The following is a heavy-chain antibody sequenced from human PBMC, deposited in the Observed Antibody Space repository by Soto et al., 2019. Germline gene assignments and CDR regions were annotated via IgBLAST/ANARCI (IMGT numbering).Heavy chain of an antibody. CDR2: ISRNGDST. J-gene: IGHJ4*02. Sequence: DVQLVESGGGLVQPGGSLRLSCAASGFTFSDYAMNWVRQAPGKGLEYVSAISRNGDSTYYRSDVRGRFTISRDNSKNTLYLQMGSLRSEDMGVYYCTRDPRRGAAAATPPVHWGQGTPVTVSS. V-gene: IGHV3-64*01. D-gene: IGHD6-13*01. CDR3: TRDPRRGAAAATPPVH. CDR1: GFTFSDYA.